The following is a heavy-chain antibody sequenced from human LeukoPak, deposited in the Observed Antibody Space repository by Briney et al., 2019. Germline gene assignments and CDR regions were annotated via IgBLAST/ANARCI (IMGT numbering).Heavy chain of an antibody. CDR3: AKVETAAAATLRGFDY. CDR2: IGGSGGST. D-gene: IGHD6-13*01. Sequence: QSGESLRLSCEASGFIFSNYWMSWVRQAPGKGLEWVSSIGGSGGSTYYADSVKGRFTISRDNSKNTLYLQMNSLRAEDTAVYYCAKVETAAAATLRGFDYWGQGTLVTVSS. V-gene: IGHV3-23*01. CDR1: GFIFSNYW. J-gene: IGHJ4*02.